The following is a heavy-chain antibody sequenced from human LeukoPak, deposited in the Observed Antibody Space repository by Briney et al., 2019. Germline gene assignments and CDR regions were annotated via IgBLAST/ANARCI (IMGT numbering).Heavy chain of an antibody. D-gene: IGHD6-19*01. CDR1: GFTFSNAW. Sequence: GGSLRLSCAASGFTFSNAWMSWVRQAAGKGLEWVSYISSSGTTIYYADSVKGRFTISRDNAKNSLYLQMNSLRAEDTAVYYCAREPKQWLVPIDYWGQGTLVTVSS. CDR3: AREPKQWLVPIDY. CDR2: ISSSGTTI. V-gene: IGHV3-11*04. J-gene: IGHJ4*02.